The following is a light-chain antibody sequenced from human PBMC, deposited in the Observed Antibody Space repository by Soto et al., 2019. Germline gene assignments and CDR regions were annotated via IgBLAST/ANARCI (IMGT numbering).Light chain of an antibody. CDR3: CSYAGYYTWV. CDR1: SSDVGGCNF. Sequence: QSALTQPRSVSGSPGQSVTISCTGTSSDVGGCNFVSWYQQHPGKAPKLMIYDVSKRPSGVPDRFSGSKSGNTASLTISGLQAEDEADYYCCSYAGYYTWVFGGGTKLTVL. V-gene: IGLV2-11*01. CDR2: DVS. J-gene: IGLJ3*02.